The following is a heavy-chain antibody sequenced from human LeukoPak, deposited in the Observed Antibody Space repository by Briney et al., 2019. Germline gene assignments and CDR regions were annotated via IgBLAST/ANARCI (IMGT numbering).Heavy chain of an antibody. J-gene: IGHJ6*02. Sequence: ASVKVSCKASGYTFTGYYMHWVRQAPGQGLEWMGWINPNSGGTNYAQKFQGRVTMTRDTSISTAYMELSRLRSDDTAVYYCARDYYDSRGYYGMDVWGQGTTVTVSS. CDR2: INPNSGGT. V-gene: IGHV1-2*02. D-gene: IGHD3-22*01. CDR1: GYTFTGYY. CDR3: ARDYYDSRGYYGMDV.